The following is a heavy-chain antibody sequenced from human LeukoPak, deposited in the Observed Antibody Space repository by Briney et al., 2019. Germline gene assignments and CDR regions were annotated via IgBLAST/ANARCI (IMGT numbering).Heavy chain of an antibody. J-gene: IGHJ6*03. CDR1: GFTFSSYS. CDR3: ARDIGVRGDYSYGYVYYYYYMDV. D-gene: IGHD5-18*01. CDR2: ISSSSSYI. V-gene: IGHV3-21*01. Sequence: GGSLRLSCAASGFTFSSYSMNWVRQAPGQGLEGVSSISSSSSYIYYADSVKGRFTISRDNAKNSLYLQMNSLRAEDTAVYYCARDIGVRGDYSYGYVYYYYYMDVWGKGTTVTVSS.